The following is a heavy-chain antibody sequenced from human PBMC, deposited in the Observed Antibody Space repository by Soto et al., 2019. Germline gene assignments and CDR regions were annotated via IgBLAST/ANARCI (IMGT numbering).Heavy chain of an antibody. Sequence: EGGRVRSCASSRLPPCRYNKSLVRQAPGKGVEWVSGMSGSGGSTYYSDSVKGRFTISRDNSKNTLYLQMNSLRAEDTAVYYCAKAYNSGYYYFDYWGQGTLVTVSS. J-gene: IGHJ4*02. D-gene: IGHD6-19*01. CDR3: AKAYNSGYYYFDY. V-gene: IGHV3-23*01. CDR1: RLPPCRYN. CDR2: MSGSGGST.